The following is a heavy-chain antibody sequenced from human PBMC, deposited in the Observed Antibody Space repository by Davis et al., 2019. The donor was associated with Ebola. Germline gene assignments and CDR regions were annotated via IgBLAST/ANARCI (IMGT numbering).Heavy chain of an antibody. CDR3: ARGGALWRIVGYFDY. CDR2: INSDGSST. CDR1: GFTFSSYW. Sequence: GESLKISCAASGFTFSSYWMHWVRQAPGKGLVWVSRINSDGSSTSYADSVKGRFTISRDNAKNTLYLQMNSLRAEDTAVYYCARGGALWRIVGYFDYWGQGTLVTVSS. J-gene: IGHJ4*02. V-gene: IGHV3-74*01. D-gene: IGHD3-3*01.